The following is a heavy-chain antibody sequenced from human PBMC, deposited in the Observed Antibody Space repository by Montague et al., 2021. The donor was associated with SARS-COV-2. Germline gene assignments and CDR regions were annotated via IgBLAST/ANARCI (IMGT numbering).Heavy chain of an antibody. Sequence: SETLSLTCTVSGGSISSPDYYWDWIRQSPGRGLEWIGSNSCAGRNYYNPSLRSRVSFAMDTSKNHFSLSLNSVTAADTAVYFCARQLLSYCSTNYCYPYDFDVWGQGTMVTVSS. V-gene: IGHV4-39*01. CDR3: ARQLLSYCSTNYCYPYDFDV. CDR1: GGSISSPDYY. J-gene: IGHJ6*02. CDR2: NSCAGRN. D-gene: IGHD2-2*01.